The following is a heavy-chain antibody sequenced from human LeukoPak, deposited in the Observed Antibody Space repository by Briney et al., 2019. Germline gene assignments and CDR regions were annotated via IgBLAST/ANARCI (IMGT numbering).Heavy chain of an antibody. D-gene: IGHD2-2*03. J-gene: IGHJ6*02. Sequence: ASVKVSCKASGYTFTSYYMHWVRQAPGQGLEWMGLINPSGGSTSYAQKFQGRVTMTRDTSTSTVYMELSSLRSEDTAVYYCAREARMDIVVVPAAIDYYYYYGMDVWGQGTTVTVSS. CDR2: INPSGGST. CDR1: GYTFTSYY. CDR3: AREARMDIVVVPAAIDYYYYYGMDV. V-gene: IGHV1-46*01.